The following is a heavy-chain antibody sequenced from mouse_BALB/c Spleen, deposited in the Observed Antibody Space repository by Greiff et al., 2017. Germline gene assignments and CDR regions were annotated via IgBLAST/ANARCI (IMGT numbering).Heavy chain of an antibody. CDR2: IWAGGST. V-gene: IGHV2-9*02. Sequence: VMLVESGPGLVAPSQSLSITCTVSGFSLTSYGVHWVRQPPGKGLEWLGVIWAGGSTNYNSALMSRLSISKDNSKSQVFLKMNSLQTDDTAMYYCARLYGYDGGAAMDYWGQGTSVTVSS. CDR1: GFSLTSYG. J-gene: IGHJ4*01. D-gene: IGHD2-2*01. CDR3: ARLYGYDGGAAMDY.